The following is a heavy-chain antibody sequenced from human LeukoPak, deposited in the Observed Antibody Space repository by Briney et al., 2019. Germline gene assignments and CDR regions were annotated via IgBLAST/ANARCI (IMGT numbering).Heavy chain of an antibody. CDR1: GGSISSYY. J-gene: IGHJ4*02. CDR2: IYYSGST. V-gene: IGHV4-59*08. D-gene: IGHD6-19*01. Sequence: PSETLSLTCTVSGGSISSYYWSWIRQPPGKGLEWIGYIYYSGSTNYNPSLKSRVTISVDTSKNQFSLKLSSVTAADTAVYYCARGQWLVRDYFDYWGQGTLVTVSS. CDR3: ARGQWLVRDYFDY.